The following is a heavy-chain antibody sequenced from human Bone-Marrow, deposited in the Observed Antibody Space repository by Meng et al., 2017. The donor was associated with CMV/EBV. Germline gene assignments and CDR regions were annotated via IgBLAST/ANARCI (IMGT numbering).Heavy chain of an antibody. Sequence: ASVKVSCKASGYTFTSYGISWVRQAPGQGLEWMGWISAYNGNTNYAQKLQGRVTMTTDTSTSTAYMELRSLRSDDTAVYYCARGGLEVVPALNGFDPWGQGTLVTVSS. D-gene: IGHD2-2*01. J-gene: IGHJ5*02. CDR3: ARGGLEVVPALNGFDP. CDR1: GYTFTSYG. V-gene: IGHV1-18*01. CDR2: ISAYNGNT.